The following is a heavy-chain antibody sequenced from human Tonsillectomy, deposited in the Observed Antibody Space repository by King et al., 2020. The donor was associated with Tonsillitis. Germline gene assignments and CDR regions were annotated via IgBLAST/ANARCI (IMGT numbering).Heavy chain of an antibody. CDR2: VSPSEGST. J-gene: IGHJ3*01. CDR3: ARGPPSHLLMSEYDAFDV. D-gene: IGHD2/OR15-2a*01. Sequence: VQLVESGAEVKKPGASVNISCKASGYTFTAYYLHWVRQAPGRGLEWMGIVSPSEGSTSYSEKFQGRVTMTRDTSTNTLYMELSSLRSEDTAFYYCARGPPSHLLMSEYDAFDVWGQGTMVTVSS. V-gene: IGHV1-46*01. CDR1: GYTFTAYY.